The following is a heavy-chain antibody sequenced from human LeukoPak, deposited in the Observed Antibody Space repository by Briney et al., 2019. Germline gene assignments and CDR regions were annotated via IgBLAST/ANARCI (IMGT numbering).Heavy chain of an antibody. CDR2: INHSGST. CDR1: GGSFSGYY. Sequence: SETLSLTCAVYGGSFSGYYWSWIRQPPGKGLEWIGEINHSGSTNYNPSLKSRVTISVDTSKNQFSLKLSSVTAADTAVYYCARPYCSSTSCCHVGAFDIWGQGTMVTVSS. D-gene: IGHD2-2*01. CDR3: ARPYCSSTSCCHVGAFDI. V-gene: IGHV4-34*01. J-gene: IGHJ3*02.